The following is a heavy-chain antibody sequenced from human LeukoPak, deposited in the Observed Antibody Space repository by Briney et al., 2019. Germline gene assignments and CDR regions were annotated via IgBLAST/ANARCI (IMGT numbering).Heavy chain of an antibody. V-gene: IGHV4-34*01. CDR3: ARGRMIVVVTHYYYYMDV. CDR2: INHSGST. D-gene: IGHD3-22*01. Sequence: PSETLSLTCAVYGGSFSGYYWSWIRQPPGKGLEWIGEINHSGSTNYNPSLKSRVTISVDTSKNQFSLKLSSVTAADTAVYYCARGRMIVVVTHYYYYMDVWGKGTTVTVSS. CDR1: GGSFSGYY. J-gene: IGHJ6*03.